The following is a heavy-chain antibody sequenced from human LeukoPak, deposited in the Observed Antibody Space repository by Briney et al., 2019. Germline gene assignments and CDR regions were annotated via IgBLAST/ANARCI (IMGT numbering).Heavy chain of an antibody. D-gene: IGHD1-26*01. CDR3: AKGSHASDY. CDR1: GFTFSSYW. V-gene: IGHV3-7*03. Sequence: GGSLRLSCAASGFTFSSYWMSWVRQAPGKGLEWVANIKQDGSEKYYVDSVKGRFTISRDNSKSTLYLQMNSLRAEDTAVYYCAKGSHASDYWGQGTLVTVSS. CDR2: IKQDGSEK. J-gene: IGHJ4*02.